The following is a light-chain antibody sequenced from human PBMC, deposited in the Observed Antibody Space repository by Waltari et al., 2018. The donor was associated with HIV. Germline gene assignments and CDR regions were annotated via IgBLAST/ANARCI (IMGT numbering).Light chain of an antibody. J-gene: IGKJ4*01. Sequence: DIGMTQSPLYLPVTPGEPASIACKASQSLLHSNGYNYLDWYLQKPGQSPQVLISMGSTRAPGVPDRFSGSGSGTDFTLKISRVEAEDVGVYYCMQGLQIPLTFGGGTKVEL. V-gene: IGKV2-28*01. CDR3: MQGLQIPLT. CDR1: QSLLHSNGYNY. CDR2: MGS.